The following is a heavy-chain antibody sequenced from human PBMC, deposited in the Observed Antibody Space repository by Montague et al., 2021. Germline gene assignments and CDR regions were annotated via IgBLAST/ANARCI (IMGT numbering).Heavy chain of an antibody. J-gene: IGHJ6*03. CDR2: VSHGGRT. V-gene: IGHV4-38-2*02. CDR3: ARERDRYYYMDI. Sequence: SETLSLTCTVSRSLINSDYYWGWIRQPPGKGLEWMGSVSHGGRTYYNPSPKSRVIISVDTSNNHFSLKLSSVTAADTAMYYCARERDRYYYMDIWGKGTTITVSS. CDR1: RSLINSDYY.